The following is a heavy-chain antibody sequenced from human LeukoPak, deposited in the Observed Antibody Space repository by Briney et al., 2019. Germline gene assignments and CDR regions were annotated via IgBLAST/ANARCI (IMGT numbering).Heavy chain of an antibody. CDR2: INHSGST. Sequence: SETLSLTCAVYGGSFSGYYWSWIRQPPGKGLEWIGEINHSGSTNYNPSLKSRVTISVDTSKNQFSLKLSSVAAADTAVYYCACLTTADAFDIWGQGTMVTVSS. D-gene: IGHD3-22*01. CDR1: GGSFSGYY. J-gene: IGHJ3*02. CDR3: ACLTTADAFDI. V-gene: IGHV4-34*01.